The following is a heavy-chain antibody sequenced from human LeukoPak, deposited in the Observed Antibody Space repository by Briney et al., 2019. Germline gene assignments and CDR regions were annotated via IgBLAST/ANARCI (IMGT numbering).Heavy chain of an antibody. J-gene: IGHJ4*02. CDR2: ISGSDGGT. CDR3: AKGPVVRGVFDY. D-gene: IGHD3-10*01. Sequence: GGSLRLSCAASGFTLSSYGMSWVRQAPGKGLEWVSAISGSDGGTYYADSVKGRFTISRDNSKNTLYLQMSSLRAEDTAVYYCAKGPVVRGVFDYWGQGTLVTVSS. CDR1: GFTLSSYG. V-gene: IGHV3-23*01.